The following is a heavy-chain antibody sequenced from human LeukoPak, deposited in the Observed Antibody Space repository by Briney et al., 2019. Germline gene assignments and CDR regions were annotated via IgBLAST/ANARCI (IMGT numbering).Heavy chain of an antibody. CDR3: ARDRVSASSNHAFDI. D-gene: IGHD2-2*01. CDR2: IIPIFGTA. V-gene: IGHV1-69*06. CDR1: GGTFSSYA. J-gene: IGHJ3*02. Sequence: ASVKVSCKASGGTFSSYAISWVRQAPGQGVEGMGGIIPIFGTANYAQKFQGRVTITADKSTSTAYMELSSLRSEDTAVYYCARDRVSASSNHAFDIWGEGTMVTVSS.